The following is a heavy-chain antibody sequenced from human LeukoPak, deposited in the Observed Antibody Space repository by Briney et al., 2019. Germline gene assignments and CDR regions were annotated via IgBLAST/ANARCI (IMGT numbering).Heavy chain of an antibody. Sequence: GGSLRLSCAASGFTFSSYSMNWVRQAPGKGLEWVSYISSSSSTIYYADSVKGRFTISRDNAKNSLYLQMNSLRAEDTAVYYCARDTTIFGVWGQGTLVTVSS. CDR3: ARDTTIFGV. CDR1: GFTFSSYS. J-gene: IGHJ4*02. D-gene: IGHD3-3*01. V-gene: IGHV3-48*01. CDR2: ISSSSSTI.